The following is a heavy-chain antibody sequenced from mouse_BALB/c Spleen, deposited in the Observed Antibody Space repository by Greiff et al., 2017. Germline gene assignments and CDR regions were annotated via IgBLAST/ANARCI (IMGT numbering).Heavy chain of an antibody. J-gene: IGHJ3*01. CDR2: INPYNDGT. CDR3: ARDEELAWFAY. CDR1: GYTFTSYV. Sequence: VHVKQSGPELVKPGASVKMSCKASGYTFTSYVMHWVKQKPGQGLEWIGYINPYNDGTKYNEKFKGKATLTSDKSSSTAYMELSSLTSEDSAVYYCARDEELAWFAYWGQGTLVTVSA. V-gene: IGHV1-14*01. D-gene: IGHD4-1*01.